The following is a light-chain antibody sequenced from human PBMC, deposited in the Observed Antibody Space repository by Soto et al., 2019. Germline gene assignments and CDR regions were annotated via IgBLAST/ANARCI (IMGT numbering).Light chain of an antibody. CDR3: QQYNTWSLIT. V-gene: IGKV3-15*01. CDR2: GAS. Sequence: EIVMTQSPATQSVSPGDTATLSCRASQSIGSNVGWYQQKPGQAPRLLIYGASTRATGISARFSGSGSGTEFSLTISSLQSEDLAVYYCQQYNTWSLITFGQGTRLEIK. J-gene: IGKJ5*01. CDR1: QSIGSN.